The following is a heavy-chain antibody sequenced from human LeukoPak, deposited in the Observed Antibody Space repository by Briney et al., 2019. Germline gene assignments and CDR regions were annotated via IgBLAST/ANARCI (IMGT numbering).Heavy chain of an antibody. Sequence: PGGSLRLSCAASGFTFSNAWMSWVRQAPGKGLEWVGRIKSKTDGGTTDYAAPVKGRFTISRDDSKNTLYLQVNSLKTEDTAVYYCTTEQYDYGDYFDYWGQGTLVTVSS. D-gene: IGHD4-17*01. CDR1: GFTFSNAW. V-gene: IGHV3-15*01. J-gene: IGHJ4*02. CDR2: IKSKTDGGTT. CDR3: TTEQYDYGDYFDY.